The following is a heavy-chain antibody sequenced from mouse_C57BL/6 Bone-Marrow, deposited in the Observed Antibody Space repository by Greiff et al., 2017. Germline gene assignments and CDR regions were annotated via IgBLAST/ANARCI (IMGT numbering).Heavy chain of an antibody. CDR1: GYTFTSYW. D-gene: IGHD2-4*01. Sequence: QVQLQQPGAELVMPGASVKLSCKASGYTFTSYWMHWVKQRPGQGLEWIGEIDPSDSYTNYNQKIKGKSTLTVDKSSSTAYMQLSSLTSEDSAVYYCTRDYGPVWGAGTTVTVSS. CDR3: TRDYGPV. J-gene: IGHJ1*01. CDR2: IDPSDSYT. V-gene: IGHV1-69*01.